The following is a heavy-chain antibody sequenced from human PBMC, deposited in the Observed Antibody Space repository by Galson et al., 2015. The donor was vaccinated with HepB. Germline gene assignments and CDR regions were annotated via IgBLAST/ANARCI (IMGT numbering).Heavy chain of an antibody. CDR2: INPNSGGT. J-gene: IGHJ6*03. CDR1: GYTFTGYY. Sequence: SVKVSCKASGYTFTGYYMHWVRQAPGQGLEWMGWINPNSGGTNYAQKFQGRVTMTRDTSISTAYMELSRLRSDDTAVYYCARDAPDEYSSSSGYYYYYMDVWGKGTTVTVSS. D-gene: IGHD6-6*01. CDR3: ARDAPDEYSSSSGYYYYYMDV. V-gene: IGHV1-2*02.